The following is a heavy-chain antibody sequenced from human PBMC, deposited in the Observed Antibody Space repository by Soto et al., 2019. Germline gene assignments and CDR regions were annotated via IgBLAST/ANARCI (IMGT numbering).Heavy chain of an antibody. Sequence: SETLSVTCTVSGGSIISSSYYWVWIRQPPGKGLEWIGSIYYSGSTSYNPSLKSRVTISVDTSKNQFSLKLSSVTAADTAVYYCARHLKDTAMGPYYFDYWGQGTLVSVSS. V-gene: IGHV4-39*01. CDR3: ARHLKDTAMGPYYFDY. CDR1: GGSIISSSYY. D-gene: IGHD5-18*01. CDR2: IYYSGST. J-gene: IGHJ4*02.